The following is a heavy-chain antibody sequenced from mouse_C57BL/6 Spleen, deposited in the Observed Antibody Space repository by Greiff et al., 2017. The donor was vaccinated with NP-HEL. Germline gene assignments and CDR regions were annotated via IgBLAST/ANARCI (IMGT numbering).Heavy chain of an antibody. CDR2: IDPSDSET. CDR3: ARGYYGSSPYWYFDV. D-gene: IGHD1-1*01. V-gene: IGHV1-52*01. CDR1: GYTFTSYW. J-gene: IGHJ1*03. Sequence: QVQLQQPGAELVRPGSSVKLSCKASGYTFTSYWMHWVKQRPIQGLEWIGNIDPSDSETHYNQKFKDKATLTVDKSSSTAYMQLSSLTSEDSAVYYCARGYYGSSPYWYFDVWGTGPTVTFSS.